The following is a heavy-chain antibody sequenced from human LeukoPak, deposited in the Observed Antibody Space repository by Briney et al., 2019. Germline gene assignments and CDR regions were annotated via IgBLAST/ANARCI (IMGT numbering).Heavy chain of an antibody. V-gene: IGHV3-30*02. CDR1: GFTFSSYG. CDR3: AKGGSASHNWFDP. D-gene: IGHD2-15*01. CDR2: IRNDGSNE. J-gene: IGHJ5*02. Sequence: GGSLRLSCAASGFTFSSYGMHWIRQAPGKGLEWVAFIRNDGSNEYYPDSVKGRFTISRDNSRNTLYLQMNSLRDEDTAVYYCAKGGSASHNWFDPWGQGTLVTVSS.